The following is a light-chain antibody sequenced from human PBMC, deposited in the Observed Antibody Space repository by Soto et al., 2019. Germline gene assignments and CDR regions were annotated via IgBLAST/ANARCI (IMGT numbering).Light chain of an antibody. Sequence: QSVLTQPPSVSAAPGQTVTISCSGRGSNIGSNSVSWYQQVPGTAPKLLLYDNNKRPSGIPDRFSGSKSGTSVTLAITGLHTGDEADYYCGTWDSSLSDVVFGGGTKLTVL. CDR2: DNN. CDR3: GTWDSSLSDVV. V-gene: IGLV1-51*01. J-gene: IGLJ2*01. CDR1: GSNIGSNS.